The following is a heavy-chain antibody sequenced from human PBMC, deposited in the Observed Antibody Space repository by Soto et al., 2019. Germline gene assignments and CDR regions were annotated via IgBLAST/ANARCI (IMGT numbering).Heavy chain of an antibody. J-gene: IGHJ4*02. Sequence: GGSLRLSCAASGFTFSSYAMSWVRQAPGKGLEWVSAISGSGDSTYYADSVKGRFTISRDNSKNTLYLQMNSLRAEDTAVYYCAKDITGYQLLPFDYWGQGTLVTVSS. CDR3: AKDITGYQLLPFDY. CDR1: GFTFSSYA. CDR2: ISGSGDST. D-gene: IGHD2-2*01. V-gene: IGHV3-23*01.